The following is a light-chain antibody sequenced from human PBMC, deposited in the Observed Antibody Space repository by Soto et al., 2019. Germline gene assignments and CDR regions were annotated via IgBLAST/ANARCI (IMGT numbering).Light chain of an antibody. CDR3: QQYGSSLT. CDR2: DAS. V-gene: IGKV3-20*01. J-gene: IGKJ4*01. Sequence: ETVLTQSPGSLSLSPGERATLSCRASQSVNFYLAWYQQKPGQAPRLLISDASSRATDVPDRFSGSGSGTDFTLTISRLEPEDFAVYYCQQYGSSLTFGGGTKVDI. CDR1: QSVNFY.